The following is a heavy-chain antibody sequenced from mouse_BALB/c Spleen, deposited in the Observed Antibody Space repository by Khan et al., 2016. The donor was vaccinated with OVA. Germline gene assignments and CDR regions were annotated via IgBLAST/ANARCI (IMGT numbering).Heavy chain of an antibody. CDR3: ARNYDYDEGLAY. V-gene: IGHV2-2*02. J-gene: IGHJ3*01. Sequence: VQLKQSGPGLVQPSQSLSITCTVSGFSLTYYGVHWVRQSPGKGLEWLGVIWSGGSTDYNAAFISRLNISKENSKSQAFFKMNSLQINDTAIYYCARNYDYDEGLAYWGQGTLVTVSA. CDR2: IWSGGST. CDR1: GFSLTYYG. D-gene: IGHD2-4*01.